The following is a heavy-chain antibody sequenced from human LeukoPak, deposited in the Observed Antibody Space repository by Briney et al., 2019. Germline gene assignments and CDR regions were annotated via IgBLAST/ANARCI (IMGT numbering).Heavy chain of an antibody. J-gene: IGHJ4*02. CDR2: IKQDGSEK. V-gene: IGHV3-7*01. D-gene: IGHD1-1*01. CDR1: GFTLSSYW. Sequence: GGSLRLSCAASGFTLSSYWMNWVRQAQGRGLEWVANIKQDGSEKYYVDSVKGRFTISRDDAKNSLYLQMNSLRAEDTAVYYCWTGTKPDYWGQGTLVTVSS. CDR3: WTGTKPDY.